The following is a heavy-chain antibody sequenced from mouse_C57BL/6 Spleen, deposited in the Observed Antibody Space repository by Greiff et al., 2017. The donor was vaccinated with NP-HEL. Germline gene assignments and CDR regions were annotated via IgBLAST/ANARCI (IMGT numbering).Heavy chain of an antibody. V-gene: IGHV5-15*01. Sequence: EVQRVESGGGLVQPGGSLKLSCAASGFTFSDYGMAWVRQAPRKGPEWVAFISNLAYSIYYADTVTGRFTIVRENAKNTLYLEMSSLRSEDTAMYYCARHGVITTVVDWYFDVWGTGTTVTVSS. CDR3: ARHGVITTVVDWYFDV. CDR2: ISNLAYSI. J-gene: IGHJ1*03. CDR1: GFTFSDYG. D-gene: IGHD1-1*01.